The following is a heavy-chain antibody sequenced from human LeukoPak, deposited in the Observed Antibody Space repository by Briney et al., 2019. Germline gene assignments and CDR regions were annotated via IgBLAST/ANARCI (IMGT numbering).Heavy chain of an antibody. Sequence: GGSLRLSCAASGFTFSSYWMSWVRQAPGKGLEWVSAISGSDGSTYYADSVKGRFTISRDNSKNTLYLQMNSLRAEDTAVYYCEINFRGNRSDTAMVFVDYWGQGTLVTVSS. D-gene: IGHD5-18*01. V-gene: IGHV3-23*01. CDR3: EINFRGNRSDTAMVFVDY. CDR2: ISGSDGST. J-gene: IGHJ4*02. CDR1: GFTFSSYW.